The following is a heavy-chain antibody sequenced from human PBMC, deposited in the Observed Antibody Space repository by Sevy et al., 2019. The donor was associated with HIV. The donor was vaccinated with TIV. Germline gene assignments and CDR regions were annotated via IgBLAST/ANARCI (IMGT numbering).Heavy chain of an antibody. CDR3: ARLDWGYYYDSSGYFAFDI. D-gene: IGHD3-22*01. CDR2: IYHSGST. V-gene: IGHV4-38-2*01. J-gene: IGHJ3*02. CDR1: GYSISSGYY. Sequence: SETLSLTCAVSGYSISSGYYWGWIRPPPGKGLEGIGSIYHSGSTYYNPSVKRRVTISVDTSKNQFSLKLSSVTAADTDVDYCARLDWGYYYDSSGYFAFDIWGQGTMVTVSS.